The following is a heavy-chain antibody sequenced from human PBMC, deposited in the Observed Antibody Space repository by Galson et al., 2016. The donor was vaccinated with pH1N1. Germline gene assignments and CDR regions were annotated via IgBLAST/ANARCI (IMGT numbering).Heavy chain of an antibody. Sequence: SVKVSCKASGYTFTSYAMNWVRQAPGQGLEWMGWINTNTGNPTYAQGFTGRFVFSLDTSDSTTYLHISSLKAEDTAVYYCASPRPLLRYFDWLLPWGLDYWGQGTLVTVSS. J-gene: IGHJ4*02. D-gene: IGHD3-9*01. V-gene: IGHV7-4-1*02. CDR3: ASPRPLLRYFDWLLPWGLDY. CDR1: GYTFTSYA. CDR2: INTNTGNP.